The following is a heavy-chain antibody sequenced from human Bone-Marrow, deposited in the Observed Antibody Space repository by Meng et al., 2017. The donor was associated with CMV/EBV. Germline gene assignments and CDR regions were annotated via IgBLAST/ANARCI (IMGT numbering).Heavy chain of an antibody. CDR3: ARGYDILTGLINGRDV. J-gene: IGHJ6*02. Sequence: GGSLRLSCAASGFTFSSYAMHWVRQAPGKGLEWVAVISYDGSNKYYADSVKGRFTISRDNSKNTLYLQMNSLRAEDTAVYYCARGYDILTGLINGRDVWGQGTTVTV. V-gene: IGHV3-30*04. D-gene: IGHD3-9*01. CDR1: GFTFSSYA. CDR2: ISYDGSNK.